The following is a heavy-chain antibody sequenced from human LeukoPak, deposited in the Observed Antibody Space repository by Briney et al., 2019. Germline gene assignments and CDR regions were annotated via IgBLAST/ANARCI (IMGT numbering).Heavy chain of an antibody. Sequence: SETLSLTCTVSGGSISSSSYYWGWIRQPPGKGLEWIGSIYYSGSTYYNPSLRSRVTISVDTSKNQFSLKLSSVTAADTAVYYCARRRGRSAFDPWGQGTLVTVSS. J-gene: IGHJ5*02. CDR3: ARRRGRSAFDP. V-gene: IGHV4-39*01. CDR1: GGSISSSSYY. D-gene: IGHD2-15*01. CDR2: IYYSGST.